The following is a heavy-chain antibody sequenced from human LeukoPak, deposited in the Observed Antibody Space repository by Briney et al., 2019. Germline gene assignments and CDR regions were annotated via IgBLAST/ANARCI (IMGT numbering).Heavy chain of an antibody. V-gene: IGHV4-34*01. Sequence: SETLSLTCAVYGGSFSDYYWSWIRQPPGKGLEWIGDINQSGSTNYNPSLKSRVTISLDTSKGQVSLKLTSATAADAAVYYCARDSYNWNVDAFDPWGQGTLVTVSS. D-gene: IGHD1-20*01. CDR2: INQSGST. CDR3: ARDSYNWNVDAFDP. CDR1: GGSFSDYY. J-gene: IGHJ5*02.